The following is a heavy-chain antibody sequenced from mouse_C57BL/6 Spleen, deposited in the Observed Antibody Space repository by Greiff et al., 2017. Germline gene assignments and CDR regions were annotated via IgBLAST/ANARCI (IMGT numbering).Heavy chain of an antibody. J-gene: IGHJ3*01. Sequence: EVQLQQSGAELVKPGASVKLSCTASGFTFNDSCMHWVKQRTGQGLEWIGRIDPSDGGTKYDPKLQGKATLTVDKSSSAAYLQLRSLTSADTAVYYCACEDYTAWFAYWGQGTPLTVSA. CDR1: GFTFNDSC. CDR3: ACEDYTAWFAY. V-gene: IGHV14-2*01. CDR2: IDPSDGGT. D-gene: IGHD2-4*01.